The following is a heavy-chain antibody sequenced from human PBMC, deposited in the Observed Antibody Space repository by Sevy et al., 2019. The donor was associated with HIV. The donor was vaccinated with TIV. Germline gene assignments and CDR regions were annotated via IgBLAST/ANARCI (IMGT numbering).Heavy chain of an antibody. Sequence: GGSLRLSCAASGFTFSSYGMHWVRQAPGKGLEWVAVISYDGSNKYYADSVKGRFTISRDNSKNTLYLQMNSLRAEDTAVYYCAKDQLPPYYDDSSGYLSDYFDYRGQGTLVTVSS. CDR1: GFTFSSYG. V-gene: IGHV3-30*18. CDR3: AKDQLPPYYDDSSGYLSDYFDY. J-gene: IGHJ4*02. CDR2: ISYDGSNK. D-gene: IGHD3-22*01.